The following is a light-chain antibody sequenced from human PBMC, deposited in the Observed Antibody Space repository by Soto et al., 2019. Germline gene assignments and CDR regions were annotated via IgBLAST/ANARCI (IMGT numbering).Light chain of an antibody. Sequence: EIVMAQSPAALSVSPGERVTLSCRASQSVSSNLAWYQQKPGQAPRLLIYGASTRATGIPARFSGSGSGTEFTLTISSLHSEDFAVYYCQQYNNWPPSTFGQGTRLEIK. V-gene: IGKV3D-15*01. J-gene: IGKJ5*01. CDR2: GAS. CDR1: QSVSSN. CDR3: QQYNNWPPST.